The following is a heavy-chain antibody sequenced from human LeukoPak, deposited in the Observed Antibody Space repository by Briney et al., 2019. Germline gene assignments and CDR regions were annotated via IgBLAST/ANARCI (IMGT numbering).Heavy chain of an antibody. CDR3: AKESYYGSGSPLDY. V-gene: IGHV3-23*01. CDR2: ISGSGGST. D-gene: IGHD3-10*01. Sequence: GGSLRLSCAASGFTFSSYAMSWVRQAPGKGLEWVSAISGSGGSTYYADSVKGRFTISRDNSKNTLYPQMNSLRAEDTAVYYCAKESYYGSGSPLDYWGQGTLVTVSS. J-gene: IGHJ4*02. CDR1: GFTFSSYA.